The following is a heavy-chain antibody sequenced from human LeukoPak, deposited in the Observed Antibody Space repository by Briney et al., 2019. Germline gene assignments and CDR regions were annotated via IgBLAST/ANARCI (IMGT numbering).Heavy chain of an antibody. V-gene: IGHV1-18*01. CDR2: ISAYNGDT. CDR3: ARDPSNSSGWYIFFDF. CDR1: GYTFTRYG. D-gene: IGHD6-19*01. Sequence: ASVKVSCKASGYTFTRYGITWVRQAPGQGLEWMGWISAYNGDTEYAQKLQGRVTMTTDTSTSTAYMELRSLRSDDTAVYYCARDPSNSSGWYIFFDFWGQGTLVAVSS. J-gene: IGHJ4*02.